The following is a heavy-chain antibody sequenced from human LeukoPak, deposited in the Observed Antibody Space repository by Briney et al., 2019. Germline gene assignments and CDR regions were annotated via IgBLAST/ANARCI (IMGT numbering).Heavy chain of an antibody. CDR3: ARGYSYHFNY. V-gene: IGHV3-33*08. D-gene: IGHD5-24*01. CDR1: GFTFSSYG. Sequence: GGSLRLSCAASGFTFSSYGMHWVRQAPGKGLEWVAVIWYGGSNKYYADSVKGRFTISRDNSKNTLYLQMNSLTAEDTAVYFCARGYSYHFNYWGQGALVTVSS. J-gene: IGHJ4*02. CDR2: IWYGGSNK.